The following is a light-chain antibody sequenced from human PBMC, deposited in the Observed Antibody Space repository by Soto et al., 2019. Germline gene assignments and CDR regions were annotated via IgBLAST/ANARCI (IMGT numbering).Light chain of an antibody. CDR3: CSSAPESTYV. CDR1: SSDVGAYDA. V-gene: IGLV2-23*01. CDR2: RGT. Sequence: QSVLAQPASVSGSPGQSITISCTGTSSDVGAYDAVSWYQQHPGKAPQVIIYRGTKRPSGVSTRFSGSVSGNTASLTVSGLQAEDGAEYFCCSSAPESTYVFGTGTKLTVL. J-gene: IGLJ1*01.